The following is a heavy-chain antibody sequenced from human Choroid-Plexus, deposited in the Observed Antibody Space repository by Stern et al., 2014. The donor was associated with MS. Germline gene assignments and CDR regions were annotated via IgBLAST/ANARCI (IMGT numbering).Heavy chain of an antibody. Sequence: VQLVESGGGVAQPGRPLILSCAASGFTFSNFGMHWVRQAPGKGLEWVALISHDGSDKNYAEPVKGRFTIFRDNSKNTLYMHMNSLRAEDTAVYYCAKDRQWSTYFFDYWGQGSLVTVSS. J-gene: IGHJ4*02. CDR3: AKDRQWSTYFFDY. D-gene: IGHD2-15*01. CDR1: GFTFSNFG. CDR2: ISHDGSDK. V-gene: IGHV3-30*18.